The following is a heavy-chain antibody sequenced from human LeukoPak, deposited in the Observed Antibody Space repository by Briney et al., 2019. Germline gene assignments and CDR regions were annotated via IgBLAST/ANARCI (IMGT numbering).Heavy chain of an antibody. D-gene: IGHD3-10*01. J-gene: IGHJ6*02. V-gene: IGHV4-31*03. CDR1: GGSMNSAGYH. CDR2: MYYSGIT. Sequence: SHTLSLTCTVSGGSMNSAGYHWSWIRKHPAKGLGWIGYMYYSGITHYNPSLKSRVTISADRSKNQFSLKLSSVTAADTAVYFCARDAEYYYGSGSYSSGIDVWGQGTTVTVSS. CDR3: ARDAEYYYGSGSYSSGIDV.